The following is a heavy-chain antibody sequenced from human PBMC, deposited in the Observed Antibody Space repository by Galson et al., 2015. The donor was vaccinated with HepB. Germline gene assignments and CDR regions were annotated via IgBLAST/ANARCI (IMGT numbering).Heavy chain of an antibody. CDR3: ARARSIVGATPFDY. CDR2: INAGNGNT. D-gene: IGHD1-26*01. J-gene: IGHJ4*02. Sequence: SVKVSCKASGYTFTSYAMHWVRQAPGQRLEWMGWINAGNGNTKYSQKFQGRVTITRDTSASTAYMELSSLRSEDTAVYYCARARSIVGATPFDYWGQGTLVPVSS. CDR1: GYTFTSYA. V-gene: IGHV1-3*01.